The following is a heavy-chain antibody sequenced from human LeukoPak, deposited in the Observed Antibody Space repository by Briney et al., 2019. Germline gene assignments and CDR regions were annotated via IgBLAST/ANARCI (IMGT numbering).Heavy chain of an antibody. J-gene: IGHJ4*02. CDR3: ANVRAGHYFDY. CDR2: ISGSGGST. V-gene: IGHV3-23*01. CDR1: GFTFSSYA. D-gene: IGHD6-19*01. Sequence: GGSLRLSCAASGFTFSSYAMSWVRQAPGKGLEWVSTISGSGGSTYYADSVKGRFTISRDNSKNTLYLQMNSLRAEDTAVYYCANVRAGHYFDYWGQGTLVTVSS.